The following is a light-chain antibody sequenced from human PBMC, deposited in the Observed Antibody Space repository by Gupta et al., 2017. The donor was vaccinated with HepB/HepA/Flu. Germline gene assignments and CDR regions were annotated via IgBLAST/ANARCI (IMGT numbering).Light chain of an antibody. V-gene: IGLV2-14*01. CDR2: DLS. CDR3: SSYTSSNTVV. CDR1: SSDVGGYNY. J-gene: IGLJ2*01. Sequence: LPQPAPVSCGPGEQSTIACSGTSSDVGGYNYVAWYQQHPGKAPKLIIYDLSNRPSGGSNRFSGSKSGNTASLTISGLQAEDEADYYCSSYTSSNTVVFGGGTKLTVL.